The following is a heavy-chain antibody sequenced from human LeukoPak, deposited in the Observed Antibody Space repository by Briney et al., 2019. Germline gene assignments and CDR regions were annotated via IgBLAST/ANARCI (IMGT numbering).Heavy chain of an antibody. CDR2: IIPIFGTA. Sequence: EASVKVSCKASGGTFSSYAISWVRQAPGQGLEWMGGIIPIFGTANYAQKFQGRVTITADESTSTAYMELSSLRSEDTAVHYCARENGIAARNFDYWGQGTLVTVSS. CDR1: GGTFSSYA. V-gene: IGHV1-69*13. J-gene: IGHJ4*02. D-gene: IGHD6-6*01. CDR3: ARENGIAARNFDY.